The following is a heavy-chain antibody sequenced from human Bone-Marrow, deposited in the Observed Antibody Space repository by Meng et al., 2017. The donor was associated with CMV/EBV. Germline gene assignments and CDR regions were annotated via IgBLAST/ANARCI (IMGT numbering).Heavy chain of an antibody. CDR1: GFTVSSNY. V-gene: IGHV3-53*01. J-gene: IGHJ5*02. D-gene: IGHD3-16*01. CDR2: IYSGGST. CDR3: ASGRLLWGVNANWFDP. Sequence: GGSLRLSCAASGFTVSSNYMSWVRQAPGKGLEWVSVIYSGGSTYYADSVKGRFTISRDNSKNTLYLQMNSLRAEDTAVYYCASGRLLWGVNANWFDPWGQGPLVTGSS.